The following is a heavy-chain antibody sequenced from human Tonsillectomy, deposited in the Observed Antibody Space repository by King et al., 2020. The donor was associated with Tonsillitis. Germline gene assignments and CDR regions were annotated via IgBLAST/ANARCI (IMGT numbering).Heavy chain of an antibody. V-gene: IGHV3-7*01. Sequence: VQLVESGGGLVQPGGSLRLSCAASGLTFNSKWMSWVRQAPGKGLEWVADIKEDGSTKYYVDSVKGRFTISRDNAKNSLYLQMNSLRAEDAAIYYCATDGHYFDYWGQGTLVTISS. CDR2: IKEDGSTK. CDR3: ATDGHYFDY. J-gene: IGHJ4*02. CDR1: GLTFNSKW.